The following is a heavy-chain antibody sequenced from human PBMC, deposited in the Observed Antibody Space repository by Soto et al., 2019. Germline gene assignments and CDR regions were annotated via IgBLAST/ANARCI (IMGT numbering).Heavy chain of an antibody. CDR3: ARDIPPFMSGGSGSYLYYGMDV. Sequence: PGESLKISCKGSGYSFTSYWIGWVRQMPGKGLEWMGIIYPGDSDTRYSPSFQGQVTISADKSISTAYLQWSSLKASDTAMYYCARDIPPFMSGGSGSYLYYGMDVWGQGTTVTVSS. V-gene: IGHV5-51*01. CDR2: IYPGDSDT. CDR1: GYSFTSYW. J-gene: IGHJ6*02. D-gene: IGHD3-10*01.